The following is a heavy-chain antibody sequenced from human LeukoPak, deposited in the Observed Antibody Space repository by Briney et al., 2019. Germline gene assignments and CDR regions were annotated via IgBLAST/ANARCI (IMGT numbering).Heavy chain of an antibody. CDR2: IRSTGGTT. J-gene: IGHJ4*02. D-gene: IGHD6-13*01. Sequence: PGGSLRLSCGGSGFTFSNYAMSWVRQAPGKGLESVSDIRSTGGTTAYADSVKGRFTISRDNSRNTLYLQMNSLRAEDTAVYYCARADRYGTTWYGRVDYWGQGTLVTVSS. V-gene: IGHV3-23*01. CDR1: GFTFSNYA. CDR3: ARADRYGTTWYGRVDY.